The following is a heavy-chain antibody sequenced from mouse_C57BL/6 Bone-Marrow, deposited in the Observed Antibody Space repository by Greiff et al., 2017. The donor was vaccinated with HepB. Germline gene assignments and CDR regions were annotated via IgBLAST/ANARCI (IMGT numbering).Heavy chain of an antibody. Sequence: VQLQESGAELVRPGTSVKVSCKASGYAFTNYLIEWVKQRPGQGLEWIGVINPGSGGTNYNEKFKGKATLNADKSSSTAYMQLSSLTSEDSAVYFCARGLGRAYWGQGTLVTVSA. CDR3: ARGLGRAY. V-gene: IGHV1-54*01. D-gene: IGHD4-1*01. CDR2: INPGSGGT. J-gene: IGHJ3*01. CDR1: GYAFTNYL.